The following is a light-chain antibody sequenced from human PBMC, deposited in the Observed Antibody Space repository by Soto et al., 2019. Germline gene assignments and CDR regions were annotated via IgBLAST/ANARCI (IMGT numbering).Light chain of an antibody. CDR1: SSKIGRNT. Sequence: QSVLTQPPSASGTPGQRVTISCSGSSSKIGRNTVDWYQHLPGTAPKLLIYSNDQRPSGVPDRFSGSKSGTSASLAISGPQSEEEADYYCAAWDDSLNGLVFGTGTKVTVL. CDR3: AAWDDSLNGLV. V-gene: IGLV1-44*01. J-gene: IGLJ1*01. CDR2: SND.